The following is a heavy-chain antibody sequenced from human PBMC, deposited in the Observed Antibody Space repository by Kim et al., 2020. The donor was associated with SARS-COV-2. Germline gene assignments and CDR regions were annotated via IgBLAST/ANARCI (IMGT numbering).Heavy chain of an antibody. CDR1: GFTFSSYW. Sequence: GGSLRLSCAASGFTFSSYWMHWVRQSPEKGLMWVPGISPDGSRTTYADSVKGRFTISRDNAENTLFLQMNSLRAEDSAVYYCTRGCNNIKCPADYWGQGTLVPVSS. CDR3: TRGCNNIKCPADY. D-gene: IGHD2-8*01. V-gene: IGHV3-74*01. J-gene: IGHJ4*02. CDR2: ISPDGSRT.